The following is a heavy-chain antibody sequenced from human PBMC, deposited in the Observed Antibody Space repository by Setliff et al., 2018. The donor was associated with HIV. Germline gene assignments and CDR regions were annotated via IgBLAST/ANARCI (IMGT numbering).Heavy chain of an antibody. CDR2: IFHSGTT. J-gene: IGHJ4*02. D-gene: IGHD3-22*01. Sequence: LSLTCAVYGGSFSDYSWTWIRQPPGKGLEWIGNIFHSGTTYYNPSLKSRVTIAIDTSKNQFSLKLTSLTAADTAVYFCARDPHYYDRSGHYSWFYFDYWGQGTLVTVS. CDR1: GGSFSDYS. CDR3: ARDPHYYDRSGHYSWFYFDY. V-gene: IGHV4-34*12.